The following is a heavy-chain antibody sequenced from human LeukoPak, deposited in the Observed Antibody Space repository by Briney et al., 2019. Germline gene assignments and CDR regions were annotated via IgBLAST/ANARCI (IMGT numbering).Heavy chain of an antibody. CDR3: ARRNYADY. J-gene: IGHJ4*02. CDR1: GFTFSSYE. V-gene: IGHV3-48*03. Sequence: PGGSLRLSCAASGFTFSSYEMNWVRQAPGKGLEWVSYISHSGSTIYYADSVKGRFTISRDNAKNSLFLQMNSLRAEDTAIYYCARRNYADYWGQGTPVTVSS. CDR2: ISHSGSTI.